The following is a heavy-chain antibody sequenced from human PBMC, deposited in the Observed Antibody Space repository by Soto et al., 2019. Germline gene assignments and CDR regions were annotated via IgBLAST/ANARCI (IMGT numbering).Heavy chain of an antibody. CDR3: ARAEGYSNYVDC. Sequence: KASETLSLTCTVSGGSISSGDYYWSWIRQPPGKGLEWIGYIYYSGSTYYNPSLKSRVTISVDTSKNQFSLKLSSVTAADTAVYYCARAEGYSNYVDCWGQGTLVTVSS. CDR1: GGSISSGDYY. D-gene: IGHD4-4*01. J-gene: IGHJ4*02. V-gene: IGHV4-30-4*01. CDR2: IYYSGST.